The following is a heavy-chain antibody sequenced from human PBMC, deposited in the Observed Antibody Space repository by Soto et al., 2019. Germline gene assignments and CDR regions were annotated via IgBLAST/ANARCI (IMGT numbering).Heavy chain of an antibody. CDR2: IYYSGST. V-gene: IGHV4-61*01. CDR3: ASGVLRITIFGVVTHGRYFSD. J-gene: IGHJ4*02. CDR1: GGSVSSGSYY. Sequence: SETLSLTCTVSGGSVSSGSYYWSWIRQPPGKGLEWIGYIYYSGSTNYNPSLKSRVTISVDTSKNQFSLKLSSVTAADTAVYYCASGVLRITIFGVVTHGRYFSDWGQGTLVPVSS. D-gene: IGHD3-3*01.